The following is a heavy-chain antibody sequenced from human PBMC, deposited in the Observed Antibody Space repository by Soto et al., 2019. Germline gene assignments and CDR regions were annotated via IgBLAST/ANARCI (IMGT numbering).Heavy chain of an antibody. J-gene: IGHJ5*02. CDR3: ARDDPFDP. V-gene: IGHV4-59*01. CDR2: IHSSGRS. CDR1: GGAFRSYF. Sequence: QVRLRESGPQVVKPSATLSLNCNVSGGAFRSYFWSWIRQSPGKGLEWIGNIHSSGRSNYNPSFKSRVSMSIDPSKIQFSVRLTSVTPAGTAVYYCARDDPFDPWGQGILVTVSS.